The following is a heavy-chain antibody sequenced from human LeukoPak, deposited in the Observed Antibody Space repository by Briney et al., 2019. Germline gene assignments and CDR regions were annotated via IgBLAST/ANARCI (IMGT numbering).Heavy chain of an antibody. D-gene: IGHD6-19*01. V-gene: IGHV3-30*18. CDR2: ISYDGSNK. CDR1: GFTFSDYG. Sequence: GGSLRLSCTASGFTFSDYGMHWVRQPPGKGLEWVAVISYDGSNKYYADSVKGRFTISRDNSKNTLYLQMNSLRAEDTAVYYCAKDVVAGDFYYYYGMDVWGQGTTVTVSS. J-gene: IGHJ6*02. CDR3: AKDVVAGDFYYYYGMDV.